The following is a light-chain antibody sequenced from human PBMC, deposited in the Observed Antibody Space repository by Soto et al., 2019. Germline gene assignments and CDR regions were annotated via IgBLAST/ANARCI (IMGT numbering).Light chain of an antibody. V-gene: IGKV3-20*01. CDR3: QQYCSSPPYT. J-gene: IGKJ2*01. CDR2: GAS. Sequence: EIVLTQSPGTLSLSPGERATLSCRASQSVSSSYLAWYQQKPGQAPRLLIYGASSRATGIPDRFSGSGSWIAYPPTIIRLEAQDSVVYYCQQYCSSPPYTFGQGTKLEIK. CDR1: QSVSSSY.